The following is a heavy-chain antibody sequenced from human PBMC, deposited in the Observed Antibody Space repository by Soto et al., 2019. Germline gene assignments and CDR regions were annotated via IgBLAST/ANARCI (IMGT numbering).Heavy chain of an antibody. J-gene: IGHJ4*02. CDR2: ISDSGGAT. CDR3: ARENALIRGEFDY. Sequence: GGSLRLSCAASGFTFSSSAMSWLRQAPGKGLEWVSTISDSGGATYFTDSVKGRFTISRDNSKNTLYLQMNSLRAADTAVYYCARENALIRGEFDYWGQGTLVTVSS. CDR1: GFTFSSSA. V-gene: IGHV3-23*01. D-gene: IGHD3-10*01.